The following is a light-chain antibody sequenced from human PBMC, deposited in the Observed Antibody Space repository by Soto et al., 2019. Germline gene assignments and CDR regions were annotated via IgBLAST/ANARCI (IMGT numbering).Light chain of an antibody. V-gene: IGKV1-39*01. CDR3: EQTYSTPVT. J-gene: IGKJ5*01. Sequence: DIQMTQSPSSLSASVGDRVTVTCRTSQNINTYLNWYQQKPGKAPKRLIYSASSVQSGVPLRFSGSVSGTDFTLTISSLQPEDFATYYCEQTYSTPVTFGQGTRLEVK. CDR2: SAS. CDR1: QNINTY.